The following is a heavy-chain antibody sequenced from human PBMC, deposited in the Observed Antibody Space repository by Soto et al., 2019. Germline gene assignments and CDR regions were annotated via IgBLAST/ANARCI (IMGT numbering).Heavy chain of an antibody. CDR2: ISTGGAYM. CDR3: XXXXXSPGGDYFDS. CDR1: GFTFRNYN. V-gene: IGHV3-21*06. D-gene: IGHD3-10*01. J-gene: IGHJ4*02. Sequence: EVQLVESGGGLVKAGGSLRLFCTASGFTFRNYNMNWVRQAPGKGLEWVSSISTGGAYMFYADSVKGRFTISRDNAQNXXXXXXXXXXXXXXXXXXXXXXXXSPGGDYFDSWGQGTLVTVSS.